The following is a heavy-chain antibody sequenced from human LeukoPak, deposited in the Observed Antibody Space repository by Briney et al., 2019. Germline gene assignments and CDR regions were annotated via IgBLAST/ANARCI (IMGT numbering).Heavy chain of an antibody. Sequence: PGGSLRLSCAASGFTFSSYAMSWVRQAPGKGLEWVSAISGSGGSTYYADSVKGRFTISRDNSKNTLYLQMNSLRAEDTAVYYCAKGDCSSTSCSVFDYWGQGTLVTVSS. CDR1: GFTFSSYA. D-gene: IGHD2-2*01. V-gene: IGHV3-23*01. CDR2: ISGSGGST. CDR3: AKGDCSSTSCSVFDY. J-gene: IGHJ4*02.